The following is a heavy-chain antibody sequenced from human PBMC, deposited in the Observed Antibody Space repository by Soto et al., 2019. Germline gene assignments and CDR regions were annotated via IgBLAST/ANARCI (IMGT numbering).Heavy chain of an antibody. Sequence: ASVKVSCTASCSTFTRSGIRWVRQAPGQGLEWTGWISAYNGNTNYAQKLQGRVTMTTDTSTSTAYMELRSLRPDDTAVYYCARAPTIFGVVSPDYWGQGTLVTVSS. CDR2: ISAYNGNT. D-gene: IGHD3-3*01. J-gene: IGHJ4*02. CDR3: ARAPTIFGVVSPDY. CDR1: CSTFTRSG. V-gene: IGHV1-18*04.